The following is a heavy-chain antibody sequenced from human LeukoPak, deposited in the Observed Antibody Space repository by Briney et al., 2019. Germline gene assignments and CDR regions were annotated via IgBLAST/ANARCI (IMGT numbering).Heavy chain of an antibody. Sequence: ASVKVSCKTSGYTFTKYLIHWVRQAPGQGLEWMGTINPQGDITDYAQRFQGRITLTEDTSTSTVYMELSSLTSEDTAVYYCARPSYCVADNCGYWLDPWGPGTLVTVSS. CDR3: ARPSYCVADNCGYWLDP. V-gene: IGHV1-46*01. CDR2: INPQGDIT. CDR1: GYTFTKYL. J-gene: IGHJ5*02. D-gene: IGHD2-21*01.